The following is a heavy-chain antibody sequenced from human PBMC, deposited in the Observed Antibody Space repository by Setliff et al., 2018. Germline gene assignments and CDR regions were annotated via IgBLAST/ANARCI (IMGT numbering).Heavy chain of an antibody. CDR3: VTAQGAEHFDY. CDR2: MHPNSGNT. V-gene: IGHV1-8*01. Sequence: GPSVKVSCKTLGKSFTKYDFHWVRQATGQGLEWMGWMHPNSGNTGYAQKFQGRVTMTSNTAINTAYMELMRLTSEDTAVYYCVTAQGAEHFDYWGQGSLVTVSS. J-gene: IGHJ4*02. D-gene: IGHD3-16*01. CDR1: GKSFTKYD.